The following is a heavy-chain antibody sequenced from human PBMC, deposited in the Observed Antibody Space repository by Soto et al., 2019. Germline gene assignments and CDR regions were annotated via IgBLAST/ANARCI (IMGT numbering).Heavy chain of an antibody. J-gene: IGHJ4*02. V-gene: IGHV3-72*01. CDR1: GFTFSDHY. Sequence: GGSLRLSCAASGFTFSDHYVDWMRQAPGKGLEWVGRIRNKANGFTTEYAASVKDRFIISRDDSKNSGYLQMSSLETEDTAVYHCVSSWVNYSYLDYWGQGPLVTVSS. D-gene: IGHD4-4*01. CDR2: IRNKANGFTT. CDR3: VSSWVNYSYLDY.